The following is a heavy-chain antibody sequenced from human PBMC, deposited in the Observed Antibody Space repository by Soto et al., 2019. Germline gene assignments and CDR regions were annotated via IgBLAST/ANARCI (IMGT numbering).Heavy chain of an antibody. CDR3: ARPALEAYYYGSGSYPYFDY. CDR2: INHSGST. V-gene: IGHV4-34*01. CDR1: GGSFSGYY. J-gene: IGHJ4*02. D-gene: IGHD3-10*01. Sequence: SQTLSLTCAVYGGSFSGYYWSWIRQPPGKGLEWIGEINHSGSTNYNPSLKSRVTISVDTSKNQFSLKLSSFTAADTAVYYCARPALEAYYYGSGSYPYFDYWGQGTLVTVSS.